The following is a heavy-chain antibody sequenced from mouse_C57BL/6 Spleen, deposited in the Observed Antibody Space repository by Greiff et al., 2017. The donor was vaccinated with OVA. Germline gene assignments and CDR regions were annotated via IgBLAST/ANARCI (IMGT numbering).Heavy chain of an antibody. D-gene: IGHD1-1*01. CDR1: GYTFTSYW. Sequence: VQLQQPGAELVRPGSSVKLSCKASGYTFTSYWMDWVKQRPGQGLEWIGNIYPSDSETHYNQKFTDKATLTVDTSSSTTYMQLSSLTSEDSAVYYCARHSPDYGSSLYAMDYWGQGTTVTVSA. CDR3: ARHSPDYGSSLYAMDY. CDR2: IYPSDSET. J-gene: IGHJ4*01. V-gene: IGHV1-61*01.